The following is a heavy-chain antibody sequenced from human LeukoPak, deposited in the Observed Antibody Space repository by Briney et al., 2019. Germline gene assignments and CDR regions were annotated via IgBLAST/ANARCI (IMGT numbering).Heavy chain of an antibody. J-gene: IGHJ4*02. CDR2: IYSGGYT. V-gene: IGHV3-66*01. CDR1: GFTVSSTY. D-gene: IGHD6-6*01. Sequence: GGSLRLSCAASGFTVSSTYLTWVRQAPGKGLEWLSVIYSGGYTYYADSVKGRFFISRDISENMVYLQMNSLSVEDTAVYFCARGRPTHYFDSWGPGALVTVS. CDR3: ARGRPTHYFDS.